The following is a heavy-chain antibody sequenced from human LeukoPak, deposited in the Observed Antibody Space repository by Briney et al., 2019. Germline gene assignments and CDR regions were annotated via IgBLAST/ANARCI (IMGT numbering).Heavy chain of an antibody. CDR2: IYENGGTT. D-gene: IGHD2-21*01. Sequence: GGSLRLSCVGSGFTFRSHAMSWVRQAPEKGLEFVSGIYENGGTTYYADSVKGRFSISRDSSKNTLYLQMDSLRGEDTAVYCCAKDFRIGYSAHFDYWGQGALVTVSS. CDR1: GFTFRSHA. CDR3: AKDFRIGYSAHFDY. J-gene: IGHJ4*02. V-gene: IGHV3-23*01.